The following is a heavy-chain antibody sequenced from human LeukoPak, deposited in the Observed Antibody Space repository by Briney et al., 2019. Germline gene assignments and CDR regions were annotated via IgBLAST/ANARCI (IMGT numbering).Heavy chain of an antibody. CDR2: ISAYNGNT. Sequence: ASVKVSFTASGYTFTIYGISWVRQAPGQGLEWMGWISAYNGNTNYAQKLQGRVTMTTDTSTSTAYMELRSLRSDDTAVYYCAREERAWFDPWGQGTLVTVSS. J-gene: IGHJ5*02. CDR3: AREERAWFDP. CDR1: GYTFTIYG. V-gene: IGHV1-18*01.